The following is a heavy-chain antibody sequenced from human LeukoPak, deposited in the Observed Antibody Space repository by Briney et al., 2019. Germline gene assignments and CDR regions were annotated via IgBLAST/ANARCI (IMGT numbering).Heavy chain of an antibody. CDR3: ARVKRFSKSPHIVGIFDY. CDR1: GYSISSSNW. D-gene: IGHD2-21*01. CDR2: IYYSGST. V-gene: IGHV4-28*01. Sequence: SETLSLTCAVSGYSISSSNWWGWIRQPPGKGLEWIGYIYYSGSTYYNPSLKSRVTMSVDTSKNQFSLKLSSVTAVDTAVYYCARVKRFSKSPHIVGIFDYWGQGTLVTVSS. J-gene: IGHJ4*02.